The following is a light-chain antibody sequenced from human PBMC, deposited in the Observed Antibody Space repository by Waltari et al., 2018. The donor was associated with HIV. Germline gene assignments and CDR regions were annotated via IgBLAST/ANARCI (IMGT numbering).Light chain of an antibody. J-gene: IGKJ4*01. V-gene: IGKV3-15*01. Sequence: EIVMTQSPATLSVSPGERATLTCRASQSVGDNLAWFQQKPGIPTRFSGSGSTTEFTLTISSLQSEDFGVYYCQQYKKWPPVTFGGGTKVETK. CDR1: QSVGDN. CDR3: QQYKKWPPVT.